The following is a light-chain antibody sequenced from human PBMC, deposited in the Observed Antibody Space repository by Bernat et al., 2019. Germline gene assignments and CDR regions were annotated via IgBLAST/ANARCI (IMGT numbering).Light chain of an antibody. CDR3: MQALEYPT. CDR1: QSLLDSEDGNTY. CDR2: EVS. J-gene: IGKJ4*01. V-gene: IGKV2-40*01. Sequence: DIVMTQTPLSLPVTLGEPASISCRSSQSLLDSEDGNTYLDWYLQKPGQSPQLLIYEVSKRASGVPERFSGSGSDTDFTLKISRVEAEDVGVYYCMQALEYPTFGGGTKVEIK.